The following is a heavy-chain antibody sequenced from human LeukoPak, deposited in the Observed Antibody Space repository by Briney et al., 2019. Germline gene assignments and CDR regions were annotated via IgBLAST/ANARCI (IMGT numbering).Heavy chain of an antibody. D-gene: IGHD4-17*01. V-gene: IGHV1-18*01. CDR3: ARDTALGYGDYVSWFDP. CDR2: ISVYNGNT. CDR1: GYTFTRYG. Sequence: ASVKVSCKASGYTFTRYGISWVRQAPGQGLEWMGWISVYNGNTNYTQKVQGRVTITADESTSTAYMELSSLRSEDTAVYYCARDTALGYGDYVSWFDPWGQGTLVTVSS. J-gene: IGHJ5*02.